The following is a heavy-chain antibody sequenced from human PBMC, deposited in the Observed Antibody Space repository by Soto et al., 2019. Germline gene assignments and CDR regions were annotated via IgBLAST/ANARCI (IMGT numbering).Heavy chain of an antibody. D-gene: IGHD1-26*01. CDR1: GFTFSSYS. Sequence: GGSLRLSCAASGFTFSSYSMNWVRQAPGKGLEWVSYISSSSSTIYYADSVKGRFTISRDNAKNSLYLQMNSLRAEDTAVYYCARDRVLELPGYHEYFQHWGQGTLVTVSS. V-gene: IGHV3-48*01. CDR3: ARDRVLELPGYHEYFQH. CDR2: ISSSSSTI. J-gene: IGHJ1*01.